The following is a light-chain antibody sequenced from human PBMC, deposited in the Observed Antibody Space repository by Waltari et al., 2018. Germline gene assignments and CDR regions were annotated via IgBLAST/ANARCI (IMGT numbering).Light chain of an antibody. V-gene: IGKV1-39*01. Sequence: DIQMTQSPYSLSASVGNRVTITCRASQNISTYLNLYHQKPGKAPKLLIHSASTLQGGVPSRFSGRGSGTDFTLTINILQPEDFATYYCQQSYNTPRTFGQGTKVEIK. CDR1: QNISTY. CDR2: SAS. CDR3: QQSYNTPRT. J-gene: IGKJ1*01.